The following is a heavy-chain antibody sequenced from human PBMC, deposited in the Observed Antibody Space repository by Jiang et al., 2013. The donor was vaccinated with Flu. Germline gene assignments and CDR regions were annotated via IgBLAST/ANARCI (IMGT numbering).Heavy chain of an antibody. D-gene: IGHD3-10*01. J-gene: IGHJ4*02. CDR2: IYYTGST. V-gene: IGHV4-61*01. CDR3: AAKGLLWFGESHLDY. Sequence: LLKPSETLSLTCTVSGDSVRSGSHYWSWIRQSPGKGLEWLGSIYYTGSTNYNPSLKSRVTISVDTSKNQLSLKLRSTTAADTAVYYCAAKGLLWFGESHLDYWGQGTLVTVSS. CDR1: GDSVRSGSHY.